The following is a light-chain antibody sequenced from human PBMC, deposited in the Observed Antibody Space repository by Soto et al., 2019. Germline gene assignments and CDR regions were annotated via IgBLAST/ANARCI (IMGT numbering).Light chain of an antibody. V-gene: IGKV1-5*01. J-gene: IGKJ1*01. Sequence: DIQMTQSPSTLSASVGDRVTITCRASQTINSWLAWYQQKPGKAPKVLIFDASSLKTGVPSGFSGSGSGTEFTLTISNLQPDDFATYYCQRYDSYSSGPFGQGTKVDIK. CDR3: QRYDSYSSGP. CDR1: QTINSW. CDR2: DAS.